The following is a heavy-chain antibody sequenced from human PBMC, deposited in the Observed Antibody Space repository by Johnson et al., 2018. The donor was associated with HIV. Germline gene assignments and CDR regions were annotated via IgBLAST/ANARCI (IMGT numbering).Heavy chain of an antibody. CDR3: AKRATVVSGSPSDAFDI. D-gene: IGHD4-23*01. CDR1: GFTFSNAW. J-gene: IGHJ3*02. Sequence: VQLVESGGGLVKPGGSLRLSCAASGFTFSNAWMTWVRQAPGKGLEWVAVISYDGSNKYYADSVKGRFTISRDNSKNTLYLQMNSLRAGDTAVYYCAKRATVVSGSPSDAFDIWGQGTMVTVSS. CDR2: ISYDGSNK. V-gene: IGHV3-30*18.